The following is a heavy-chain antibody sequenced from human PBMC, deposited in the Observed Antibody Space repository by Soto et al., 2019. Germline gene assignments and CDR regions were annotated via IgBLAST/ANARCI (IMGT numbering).Heavy chain of an antibody. D-gene: IGHD3-22*01. J-gene: IGHJ3*02. CDR1: GGSISSYY. CDR2: IYYSGST. CDR3: VRAYYYDSSGYPMIDAFDI. V-gene: IGHV4-59*01. Sequence: QVQLQESGPGLVKPSETLSLTCTVSGGSISSYYWSWIRQPPGKGLEWIGYIYYSGSTNYNPSLKSRVTISVDTSKNQFSLKLSSVTAADTAVYYCVRAYYYDSSGYPMIDAFDIWGQGTMVTVSS.